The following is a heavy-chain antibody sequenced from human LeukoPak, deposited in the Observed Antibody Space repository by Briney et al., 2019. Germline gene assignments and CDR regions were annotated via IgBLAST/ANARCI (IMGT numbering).Heavy chain of an antibody. CDR3: AKDTRGGRAGLSYFDY. CDR1: GFTFDDYA. CDR2: ISWNSGSI. J-gene: IGHJ4*02. V-gene: IGHV3-9*01. D-gene: IGHD6-13*01. Sequence: PGRSLRLSCAASGFTFDDYAMHWVRQAPGKGLEWVSGISWNSGSIGYADSVKGRFTISRDNAKNSLYLQMNSLRAEDTALYYCAKDTRGGRAGLSYFDYWGQGTLVTVSS.